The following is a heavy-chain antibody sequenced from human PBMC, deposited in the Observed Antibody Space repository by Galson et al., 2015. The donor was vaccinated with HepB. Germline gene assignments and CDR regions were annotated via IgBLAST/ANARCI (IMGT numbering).Heavy chain of an antibody. CDR1: GYSFANYG. J-gene: IGHJ4*02. CDR3: ARTRYDTWPPDF. D-gene: IGHD3-9*01. CDR2: VRVYNGNT. V-gene: IGHV1-18*01. Sequence: SVKVSCKASGYSFANYGISWVRQAPGQGLEWMGGVRVYNGNTKYEQKVQDRVTMTTDTSTSTAYMDLRSLRADDTAVFFCARTRYDTWPPDFWGQGTLVAVSS.